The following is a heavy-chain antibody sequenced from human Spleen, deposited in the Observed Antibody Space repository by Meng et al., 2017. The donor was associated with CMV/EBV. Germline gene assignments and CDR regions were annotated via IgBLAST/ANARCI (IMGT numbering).Heavy chain of an antibody. J-gene: IGHJ2*01. CDR2: ISGSGGST. Sequence: GESLKISCAASGFTFSNYDMSWVRQAPGKGLEWVSAISGSGGSTYYADSVKGRFTISRDNSKNTLYLQMHSLTTKDTAVYYCARGNYDYWFFDLWGRGALVTVSS. CDR3: ARGNYDYWFFDL. D-gene: IGHD3-16*01. V-gene: IGHV3-23*01. CDR1: GFTFSNYD.